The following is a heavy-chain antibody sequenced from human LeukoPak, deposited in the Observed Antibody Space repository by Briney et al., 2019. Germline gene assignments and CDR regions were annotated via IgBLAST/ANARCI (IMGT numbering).Heavy chain of an antibody. D-gene: IGHD3-22*01. CDR1: GFTFSNHA. J-gene: IGHJ4*02. CDR2: ISGSGRTT. Sequence: GGSLRLSCAASGFTFSNHAMSWVRQTPGKGLQWVSVISGSGRTTEYADSVKGRFTISRDNSKNTLYLQMNSLRAEDTAMYYCAKSDYYDSSGHPSSFEYWGQGTLVTVSS. V-gene: IGHV3-23*01. CDR3: AKSDYYDSSGHPSSFEY.